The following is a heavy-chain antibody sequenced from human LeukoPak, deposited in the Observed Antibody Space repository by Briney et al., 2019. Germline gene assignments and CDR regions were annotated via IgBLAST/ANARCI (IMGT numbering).Heavy chain of an antibody. CDR1: GFSFSNYA. J-gene: IGHJ4*02. D-gene: IGHD4-17*01. V-gene: IGHV3-23*01. CDR3: AKIAPWGAVTTADGFDY. CDR2: VSDSGAAT. Sequence: GGSLRLSCAASGFSFSNYAMSWVRQAPGKGLEWVSSVSDSGAATYYADSVKGRFTISRDNSKNTLYLQLNSLGAEDTAVYYCAKIAPWGAVTTADGFDYWGQGTLVTVSS.